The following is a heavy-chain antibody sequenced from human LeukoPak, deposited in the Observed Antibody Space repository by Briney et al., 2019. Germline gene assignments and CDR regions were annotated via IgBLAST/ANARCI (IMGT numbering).Heavy chain of an antibody. Sequence: ASVKVSCKASGYTFTSYDINWVRQAPGQGLEWMGWINPNSGGTNYAQKFQGRVTVTRDTSISTAYMELSRLRSDDTAVYYCARWYCSGGSCYLYDYWGQGTLVTVSS. J-gene: IGHJ4*02. D-gene: IGHD2-15*01. CDR1: GYTFTSYD. CDR2: INPNSGGT. CDR3: ARWYCSGGSCYLYDY. V-gene: IGHV1-2*02.